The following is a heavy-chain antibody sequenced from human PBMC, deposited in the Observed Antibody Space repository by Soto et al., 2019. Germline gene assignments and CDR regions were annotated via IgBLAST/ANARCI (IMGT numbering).Heavy chain of an antibody. J-gene: IGHJ4*02. Sequence: QVQLVESGGGVVQPGRSLRLSCAASGFTFSVYGMHWVRQAPGKGLEWVGVVSNDGRNEHYADSVRGRFTVSRDNSKNTLYLQMNSLRAEDTAVYYCAKTIPPSGDSPGRGALIDNWGQGALVTVSS. CDR3: AKTIPPSGDSPGRGALIDN. V-gene: IGHV3-30*18. CDR1: GFTFSVYG. CDR2: VSNDGRNE. D-gene: IGHD2-21*01.